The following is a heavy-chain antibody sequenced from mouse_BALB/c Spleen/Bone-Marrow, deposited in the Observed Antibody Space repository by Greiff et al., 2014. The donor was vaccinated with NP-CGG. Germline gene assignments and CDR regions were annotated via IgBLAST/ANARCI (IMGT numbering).Heavy chain of an antibody. V-gene: IGHV1-5*01. CDR3: ARNWDWVFAY. J-gene: IGHJ3*01. CDR1: GYTFTNYW. CDR2: IYPGNNDA. D-gene: IGHD4-1*01. Sequence: EVQLVESRTVLARPGASLRMSCKASGYTFTNYWINWIKQRPGQGLEWIGAIYPGNNDAKYTQKFKAKAKLTAVTSTSTADMELSSLTNEDSAVYYCARNWDWVFAYWGQGTLVTVSA.